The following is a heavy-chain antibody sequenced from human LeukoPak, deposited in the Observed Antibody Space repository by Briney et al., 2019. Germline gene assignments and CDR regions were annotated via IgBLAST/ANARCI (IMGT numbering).Heavy chain of an antibody. Sequence: PSETLSLTCTVSGDSISSYYWSWIRQPPGKGLEWIGYIYYSGSTNYNPSLKSRVTISVDTSKNQFSLKLSSVTAADTAVYYCARHSLYNWNDADAFDIWGQGTMVTVSS. CDR2: IYYSGST. CDR3: ARHSLYNWNDADAFDI. CDR1: GDSISSYY. V-gene: IGHV4-59*08. D-gene: IGHD1-20*01. J-gene: IGHJ3*02.